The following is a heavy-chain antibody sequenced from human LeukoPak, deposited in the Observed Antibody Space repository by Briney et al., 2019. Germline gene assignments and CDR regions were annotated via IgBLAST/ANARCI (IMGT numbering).Heavy chain of an antibody. J-gene: IGHJ4*02. V-gene: IGHV3-21*01. CDR1: GFTFSSYS. CDR3: AKDHSSGFDY. Sequence: PGGSLRLSCAASGFTFSSYSMNWVRQAPGKGLEWVSSISSSSSYIYYADSVKGRFTISRDNSKNTLYLQMNSLRAEDTAVYYCAKDHSSGFDYWGQGTLVTVSS. D-gene: IGHD6-19*01. CDR2: ISSSSSYI.